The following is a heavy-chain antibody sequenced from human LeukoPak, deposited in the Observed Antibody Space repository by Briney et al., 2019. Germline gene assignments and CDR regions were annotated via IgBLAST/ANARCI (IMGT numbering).Heavy chain of an antibody. CDR3: ARDQTSIYTSCESCYYYMDV. D-gene: IGHD2-2*01. Sequence: GGSLRLSCAASGFTFSSYWMSWVRQAPGKGLEWVANIKQDGSEKYYVDSVKGRFTISRDNAKNSLYLQMNGLRAEDTAVYYCARDQTSIYTSCESCYYYMDVWGKGTTVTVSS. J-gene: IGHJ6*03. V-gene: IGHV3-7*01. CDR1: GFTFSSYW. CDR2: IKQDGSEK.